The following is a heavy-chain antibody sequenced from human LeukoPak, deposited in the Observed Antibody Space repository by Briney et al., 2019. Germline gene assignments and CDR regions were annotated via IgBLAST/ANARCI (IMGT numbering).Heavy chain of an antibody. CDR1: GFTFGPYW. Sequence: PGGSLRLSCVASGFTFGPYWMYWVRQAPGKGLVWVSRINGGGSSTKYAESVKGRFTISRDNAKNTLFLQMNSLRVEDTAVYYCTRTYGRSYYFDLWGQGTLVTVSS. CDR3: TRTYGRSYYFDL. CDR2: INGGGSST. D-gene: IGHD3-10*01. V-gene: IGHV3-74*03. J-gene: IGHJ4*02.